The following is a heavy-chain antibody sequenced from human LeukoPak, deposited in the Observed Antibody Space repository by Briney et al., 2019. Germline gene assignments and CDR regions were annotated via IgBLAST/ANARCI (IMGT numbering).Heavy chain of an antibody. D-gene: IGHD3-22*01. CDR3: ARVTRDSLRFTTNYFDY. J-gene: IGHJ4*02. CDR2: ISGSGGST. V-gene: IGHV3-23*01. CDR1: GFTFSSYA. Sequence: PGGSLRLSCAASGFTFSSYAMSWVRQAPGKGLEWVSAISGSGGSTYYADSVKGRFTISRDNAKNSLYLQMNSLRAEDTAVYYCARVTRDSLRFTTNYFDYWGQGTLVTVSS.